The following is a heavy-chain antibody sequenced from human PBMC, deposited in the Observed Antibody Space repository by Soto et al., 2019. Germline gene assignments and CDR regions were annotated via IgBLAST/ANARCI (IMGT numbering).Heavy chain of an antibody. Sequence: ASVKVSCKASGYTFTSYDINWVRQATGQGLEWMGWMNPNSGNTGYAQKFQGRVTMTRNTSISKAYIELSSLRSEDTAVYYCASGRVVGVVSNYYYGMDVWGQGTTVTVSS. CDR1: GYTFTSYD. CDR3: ASGRVVGVVSNYYYGMDV. D-gene: IGHD3-3*01. CDR2: MNPNSGNT. V-gene: IGHV1-8*01. J-gene: IGHJ6*02.